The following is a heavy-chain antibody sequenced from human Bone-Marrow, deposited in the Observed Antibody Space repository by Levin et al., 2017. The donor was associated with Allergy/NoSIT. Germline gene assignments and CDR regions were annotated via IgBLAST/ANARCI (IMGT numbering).Heavy chain of an antibody. V-gene: IGHV4/OR15-8*02. CDR1: GVSLTSPTW. J-gene: IGHJ4*02. Sequence: RPSETLSLTCAVSGVSLTSPTWWTWVRQAPGKGLEWLGQIIDNGVANYSPSFSGRLTMSMDKSKNQFSLNLTSVTVADTAVYYCARSQQQVVPPGVSYLDSWGQGSLVIVSS. CDR3: ARSQQQVVPPGVSYLDS. CDR2: IIDNGVA. D-gene: IGHD6-13*01.